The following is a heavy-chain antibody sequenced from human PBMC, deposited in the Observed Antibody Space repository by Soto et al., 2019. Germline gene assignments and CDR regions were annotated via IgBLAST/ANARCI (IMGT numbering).Heavy chain of an antibody. Sequence: SETLSLICTVSGGSISSSSYYWGWIRQPPGKGLEWIGSIYYSGSTYYNPSLKSRVTISVDTSRNQFSLKLSSVTAADTAVYYCATSGDRYYYYGMDVWGQGTTVTVSS. CDR2: IYYSGST. CDR1: GGSISSSSYY. D-gene: IGHD3-10*01. J-gene: IGHJ6*02. CDR3: ATSGDRYYYYGMDV. V-gene: IGHV4-39*01.